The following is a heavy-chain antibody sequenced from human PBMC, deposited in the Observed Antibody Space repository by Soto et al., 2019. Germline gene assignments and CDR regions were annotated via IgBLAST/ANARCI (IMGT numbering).Heavy chain of an antibody. CDR3: VRDSGANYGTFWYFDL. CDR2: ISNDGSSE. D-gene: IGHD5-18*01. J-gene: IGHJ2*01. CDR1: GFSFNFYA. Sequence: QVQLVESGGGVVQPGRSLRISCAATGFSFNFYAMYWVRQAPGKGLEWVAMISNDGSSENYADSVRGRFIISRDNSKKTLFLQMNSLRPEDTATYYCVRDSGANYGTFWYFDLWGRGTLVTFSS. V-gene: IGHV3-30-3*01.